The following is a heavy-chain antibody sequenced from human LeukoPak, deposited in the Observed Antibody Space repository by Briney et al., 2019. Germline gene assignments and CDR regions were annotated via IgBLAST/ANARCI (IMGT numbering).Heavy chain of an antibody. CDR1: GFTFSSYG. D-gene: IGHD6-13*01. J-gene: IGHJ4*02. V-gene: IGHV3-30*02. CDR3: ARRASSSWSFDY. CDR2: IRYDGSNK. Sequence: QPGGSLRLSCAASGFTFSSYGMHWVRQAPGKGLEWVAFIRYDGSNKYYADSVKGRFTISRDNAKNSLYLQMNSLRAEDTAVYYCARRASSSWSFDYWGQGTLVTVSS.